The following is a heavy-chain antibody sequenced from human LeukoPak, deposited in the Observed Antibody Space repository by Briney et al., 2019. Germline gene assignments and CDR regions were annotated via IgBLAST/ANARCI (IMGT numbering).Heavy chain of an antibody. CDR2: IWPDGSNK. Sequence: GGSLRLSCAVSGFSFNTYWMTWVRQAPGKGLEWVAAIWPDGSNKYYANSVKGRFTTSRDNSKNTLYLQMNSLRGDDTAIYYCARELAAWGQGTLVTVSS. CDR1: GFSFNTYW. J-gene: IGHJ4*02. CDR3: ARELAA. V-gene: IGHV3-33*08. D-gene: IGHD6-13*01.